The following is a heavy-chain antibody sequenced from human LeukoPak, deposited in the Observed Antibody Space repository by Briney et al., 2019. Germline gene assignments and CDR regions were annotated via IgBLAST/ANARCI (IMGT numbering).Heavy chain of an antibody. CDR3: TRVRGNYDILTGYSVL. J-gene: IGHJ4*02. V-gene: IGHV3-49*04. D-gene: IGHD3-9*01. CDR2: IRSKAYGGTT. CDR1: GFTFGDYA. Sequence: GGSLRLSCTASGFTFGDYAMSWVRQAPGKGLEWVGFIRSKAYGGTTEYAASVRGRFTISRDDSKSIACLQMNSLKTEDTAVYYCTRVRGNYDILTGYSVLWGQGTLVTVSS.